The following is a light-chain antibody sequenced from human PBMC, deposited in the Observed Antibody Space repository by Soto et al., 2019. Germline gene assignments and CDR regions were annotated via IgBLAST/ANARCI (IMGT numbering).Light chain of an antibody. J-gene: IGKJ4*01. CDR2: AAS. CDR1: QSIYKW. CDR3: QQADSFPLS. Sequence: DIQMTQSPSSVSASIGDRVTISCRASQSIYKWLVRYQQKPGKAPKLLIYAASSLQSGVPSRFSGSGYGTDFTLTISSLQPEDFATYYCQQADSFPLSFGGGTKVDIK. V-gene: IGKV1-12*01.